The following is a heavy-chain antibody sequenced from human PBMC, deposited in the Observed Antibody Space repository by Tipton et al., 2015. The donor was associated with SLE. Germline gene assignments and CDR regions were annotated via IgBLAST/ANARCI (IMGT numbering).Heavy chain of an antibody. D-gene: IGHD5-18*01. J-gene: IGHJ4*02. Sequence: TLSLTCTVSAGSISSQYWSWIRQPPGKGLEWIGYIYYSGSTNYNPSLKSRVTISVDTSKNHFSLKLSSVTAADTAVYYCARVVDTAMITRWGQGTLVTVSS. CDR1: AGSISSQY. CDR2: IYYSGST. CDR3: ARVVDTAMITR. V-gene: IGHV4-59*11.